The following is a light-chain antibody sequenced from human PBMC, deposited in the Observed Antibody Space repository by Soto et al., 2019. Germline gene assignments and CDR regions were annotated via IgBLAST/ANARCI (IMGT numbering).Light chain of an antibody. CDR3: XQYGSSPYT. V-gene: IGKV3D-20*01. CDR2: DAS. CDR1: QSVSSSY. J-gene: IGKJ2*01. Sequence: PGERATLSCGASQSVSSSYLAWYQQKPGLAPRLLIYDASSRAXXIPDXFSXSGXGXDXXXXISRLEPEDFAVYYCXQYGSSPYTFGQGTKLEIK.